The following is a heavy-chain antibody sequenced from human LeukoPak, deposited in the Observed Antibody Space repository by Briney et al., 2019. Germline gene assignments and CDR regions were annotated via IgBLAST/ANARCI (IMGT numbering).Heavy chain of an antibody. J-gene: IGHJ5*02. V-gene: IGHV1-2*02. CDR1: GYTFTGYY. CDR3: ARASGRGSGWFNWFDP. CDR2: INPNSGGT. D-gene: IGHD6-19*01. Sequence: ASVKVSCKACGYTFTGYYMHWARQAPGQGLEWMGWINPNSGGTNYAQKFQGRVTMTRDTSISTAYMELSRLRSDDTAVYYCARASGRGSGWFNWFDPWGQGTLVTASS.